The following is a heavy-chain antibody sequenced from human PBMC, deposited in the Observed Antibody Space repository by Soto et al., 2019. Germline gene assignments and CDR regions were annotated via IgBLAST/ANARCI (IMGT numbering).Heavy chain of an antibody. Sequence: VQLVESGGGLVKPGGSLRLSCAAYGFTFSSYGMHWVRQAPGQGLEWAAVIWYDGSNKYFADSVKGRFTISRDNSKNTLYLQMNSLTAEDTAVYYCARYFSSSSDTAPGYWGQGTLVTVSS. CDR3: ARYFSSSSDTAPGY. CDR2: IWYDGSNK. V-gene: IGHV3-33*08. J-gene: IGHJ4*02. D-gene: IGHD6-6*01. CDR1: GFTFSSYG.